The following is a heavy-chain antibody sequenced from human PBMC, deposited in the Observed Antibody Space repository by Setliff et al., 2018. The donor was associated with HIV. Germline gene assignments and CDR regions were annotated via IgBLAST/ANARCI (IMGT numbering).Heavy chain of an antibody. J-gene: IGHJ5*02. CDR1: GFTFTNAW. CDR2: IKRKTDGGAT. V-gene: IGHV3-15*01. Sequence: PGESLKISCTASGFTFTNAWLTWVRQAPGKGLEWIARIKRKTDGGATDYAAPVKGRFTVSRDDSRNTLYLQMNSLKTEDTAMYYCTTDWGGGGGAPLDPWGQGTQVTVSS. CDR3: TTDWGGGGGAPLDP. D-gene: IGHD2-21*01.